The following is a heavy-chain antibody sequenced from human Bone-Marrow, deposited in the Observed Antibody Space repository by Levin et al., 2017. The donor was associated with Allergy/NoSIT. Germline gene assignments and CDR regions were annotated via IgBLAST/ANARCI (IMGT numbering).Heavy chain of an antibody. CDR1: GFTFNGYA. CDR3: ARALKAYTNFIGDGYFDL. D-gene: IGHD4-11*01. V-gene: IGHV3-23*01. Sequence: GGSLRLSCAASGFTFNGYAMTWVRQVPGKGLDWVSAIRGSGSNTFYSDSVKGRFTISRDNSKDILYLEMDNLRADDTAVYFCARALKAYTNFIGDGYFDLWGRGTLVTVSS. J-gene: IGHJ2*01. CDR2: IRGSGSNT.